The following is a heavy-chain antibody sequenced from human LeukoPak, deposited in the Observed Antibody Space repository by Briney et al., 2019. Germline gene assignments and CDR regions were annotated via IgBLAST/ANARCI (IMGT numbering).Heavy chain of an antibody. CDR1: GGSISEHY. CDR3: ARTVVTPYFDY. D-gene: IGHD4-23*01. Sequence: SETLSLTCTVSGGSISEHYWSWIRQPPGKGLEWIGYIFYGRNTDYNPSLKSRVTMSVDTSKNQFSLRLNSVTTADTGVYYCARTVVTPYFDYWGRGTLVTVSS. V-gene: IGHV4-59*11. CDR2: IFYGRNT. J-gene: IGHJ4*02.